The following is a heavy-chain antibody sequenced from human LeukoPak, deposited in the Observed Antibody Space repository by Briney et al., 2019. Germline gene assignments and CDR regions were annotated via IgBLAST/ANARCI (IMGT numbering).Heavy chain of an antibody. J-gene: IGHJ4*02. CDR2: IKSKTDGGTT. V-gene: IGHV3-15*01. CDR1: GFTFSNAW. CDR3: TTAVYGDYADY. D-gene: IGHD4-17*01. Sequence: PGGSLRLSCAASGFTFSNAWMSWVRQAPGKGLEWVGRIKSKTDGGTTDYAAPVKGRFTVSRDDSKNTLYLQMNSLKTEDTAVYYCTTAVYGDYADYWGQGTLVTVSS.